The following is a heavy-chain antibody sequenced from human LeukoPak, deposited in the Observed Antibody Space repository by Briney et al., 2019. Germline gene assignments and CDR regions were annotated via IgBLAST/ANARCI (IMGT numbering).Heavy chain of an antibody. CDR2: IYPGDSDT. J-gene: IGHJ4*02. CDR3: ARRPSAAGFDY. CDR1: GYSFTSYW. Sequence: NRGESLKISCKGSGYSFTSYWIGWVRQMPGKGLEWMGIIYPGDSDTSYSPSFQGQVTISADKSISTAYLQWSSLMASDTAMYYCARRPSAAGFDYWGQGTLVTVSS. V-gene: IGHV5-51*01. D-gene: IGHD3-10*01.